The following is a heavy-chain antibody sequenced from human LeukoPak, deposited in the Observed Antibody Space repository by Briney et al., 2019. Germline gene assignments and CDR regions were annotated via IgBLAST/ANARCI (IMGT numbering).Heavy chain of an antibody. J-gene: IGHJ4*02. CDR2: IYYSGST. V-gene: IGHV4-61*01. CDR1: GDSVSSGSYY. Sequence: SETLSLTCTVSGDSVSSGSYYWSWIRQPPGKGLEWIGYIYYSGSTNYNPSLKSRVTISVDTSKNQFSLKLSSVTAADTAVYYCARDPLTPGYSSGWGFDYWGQGTLVTVSS. CDR3: ARDPLTPGYSSGWGFDY. D-gene: IGHD6-19*01.